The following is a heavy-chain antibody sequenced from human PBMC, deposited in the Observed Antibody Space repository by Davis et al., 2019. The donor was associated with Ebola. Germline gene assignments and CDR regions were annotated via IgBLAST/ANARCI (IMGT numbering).Heavy chain of an antibody. CDR2: ISYDETAK. CDR3: AKYTPGIDY. V-gene: IGHV3-30*01. Sequence: GGSLRLSCAASGFTFRSHAMHWVRQAPGKGLEWVSLISYDETAKLYADSVKGRFTVSRDNSKNTLYLQMNSLRAEDTAVYYCAKYTPGIDYWGQGTLVTVSS. CDR1: GFTFRSHA. J-gene: IGHJ4*02. D-gene: IGHD2-2*02.